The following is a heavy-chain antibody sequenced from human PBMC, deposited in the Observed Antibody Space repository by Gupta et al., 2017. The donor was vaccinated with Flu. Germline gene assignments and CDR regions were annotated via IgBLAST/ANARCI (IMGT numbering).Heavy chain of an antibody. CDR2: ISLDDHK. J-gene: IGHJ4*02. D-gene: IGHD1/OR15-1a*01. CDR3: SLCPTENSCSRGYFDF. Sequence: QITLKESGPTLVSPTQTLTLNCPFSGFSLSTYGLAVGWLRQPQGTALAWLAVISLDDHKRYSPSLESRLTITNDTSKNQVILTMTNVDPVYTGTYYCSLCPTENSCSRGYFDFGGQGTLVTASS. V-gene: IGHV2-5*02. CDR1: GFSLSTYGLA.